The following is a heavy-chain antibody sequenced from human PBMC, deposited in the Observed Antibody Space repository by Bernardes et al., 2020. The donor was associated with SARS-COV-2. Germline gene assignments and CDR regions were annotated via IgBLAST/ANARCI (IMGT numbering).Heavy chain of an antibody. V-gene: IGHV4-31*03. CDR1: GGSISSGNNY. Sequence: SETLSLTCTVSGGSISSGNNYWSWIRQHPGQGLEWIGYVYRSGTTVYTPSLKSRLTISLDTSKNQFTLRLTSVTAADTAIYYCARGGYSGSYFRPMEYWGQGTLVTVSS. CDR3: ARGGYSGSYFRPMEY. J-gene: IGHJ4*02. CDR2: VYRSGTT. D-gene: IGHD1-26*01.